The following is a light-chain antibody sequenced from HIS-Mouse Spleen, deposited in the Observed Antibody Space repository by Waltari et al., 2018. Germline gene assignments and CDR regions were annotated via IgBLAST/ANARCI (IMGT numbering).Light chain of an antibody. J-gene: IGLJ3*02. CDR3: NSRDSSGNHLV. Sequence: SSELTQDPAVSVALGQTVRITCQGDSLRSYYASWYQQKPGQAPVLVIYGKNNRPSVIPAQFSGSSSGNTASLTITGAQAEDEADYYCNSRDSSGNHLVFGGGTKLTVL. CDR2: GKN. CDR1: SLRSYY. V-gene: IGLV3-19*01.